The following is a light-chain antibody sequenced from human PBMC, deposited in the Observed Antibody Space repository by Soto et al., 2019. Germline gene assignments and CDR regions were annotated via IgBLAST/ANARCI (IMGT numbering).Light chain of an antibody. V-gene: IGKV1-27*01. CDR1: QDISNY. CDR2: AAS. J-gene: IGKJ1*01. Sequence: DIQMTQSPSSLSASVGDRVTITCRASQDISNYLAWYQQRPGKLPKLLIYAASTLQSGVPSRFRGSGSQTDFTLTISSLQPEDVATYYCQKYNSAYGTFGQGTQVEIK. CDR3: QKYNSAYGT.